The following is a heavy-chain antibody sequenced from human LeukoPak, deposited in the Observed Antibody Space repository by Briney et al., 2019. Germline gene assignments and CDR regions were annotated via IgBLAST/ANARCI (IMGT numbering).Heavy chain of an antibody. CDR1: GGSISSYY. Sequence: SETLSLTCTVSGGSISSYYWSWIRQPPGKGLEWIGYIYYSGSTNYNPSLKSRVTISVDTSKNQFSLKLSSVTAADTAVYYCARRGTAGSFDYWGQGTLVTVSS. CDR2: IYYSGST. V-gene: IGHV4-59*08. CDR3: ARRGTAGSFDY. J-gene: IGHJ4*02. D-gene: IGHD3-10*01.